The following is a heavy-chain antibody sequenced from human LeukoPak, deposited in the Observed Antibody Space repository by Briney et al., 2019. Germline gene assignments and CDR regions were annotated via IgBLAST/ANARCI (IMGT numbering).Heavy chain of an antibody. V-gene: IGHV3-21*01. CDR1: GFTFSSYS. Sequence: GGSLRLSCAASGFTFSSYSMSWVRQAPGKGLEWVSSISSSSYIYYADSVKGRFTISRDNAKNSLYLQMNSLRAEDTAVYYCARICSSTSCYLFDYWGQGTLVTVSS. CDR3: ARICSSTSCYLFDY. CDR2: ISSSSYI. J-gene: IGHJ4*02. D-gene: IGHD2-2*01.